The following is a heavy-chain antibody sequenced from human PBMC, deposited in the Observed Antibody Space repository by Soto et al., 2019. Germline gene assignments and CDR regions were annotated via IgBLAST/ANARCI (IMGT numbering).Heavy chain of an antibody. CDR1: GGSISSSSYY. Sequence: SETLSLTCTVSGGSISSSSYYWGWIRQPPGKGLEWIGSIYYSGSTYYNPSLKSRVTISVDTSKNQFSLKLSSVTAADTAVYYCARLSKGPAAYIGFPFDAFDIWGQGTMVTVSS. V-gene: IGHV4-39*01. CDR3: ARLSKGPAAYIGFPFDAFDI. D-gene: IGHD2-2*01. CDR2: IYYSGST. J-gene: IGHJ3*02.